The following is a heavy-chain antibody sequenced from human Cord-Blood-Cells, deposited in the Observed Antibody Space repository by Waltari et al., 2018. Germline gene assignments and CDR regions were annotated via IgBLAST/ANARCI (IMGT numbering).Heavy chain of an antibody. J-gene: IGHJ4*02. V-gene: IGHV1-2*02. CDR2: INPNSGGT. D-gene: IGHD3-9*01. CDR1: GYTFTGYY. CDR3: ARTLLMYYDILTGYYDY. Sequence: QVQPVQSGAEVKKPGASVKVSCKASGYTFTGYYMHWVRQAPGQGLEWMGWINPNSGGTNYAQKVQGRVTMTRDTSISTAYMELSRLRSDDTAVYYCARTLLMYYDILTGYYDYWGQGTLVTVSS.